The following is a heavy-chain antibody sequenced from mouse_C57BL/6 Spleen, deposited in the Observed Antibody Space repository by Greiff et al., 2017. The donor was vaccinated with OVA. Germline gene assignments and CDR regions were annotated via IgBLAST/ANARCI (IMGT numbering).Heavy chain of an antibody. D-gene: IGHD2-2*01. J-gene: IGHJ4*01. CDR2: INPSNGGT. CDR3: ARGPIYYGYPDYYAMDY. Sequence: QVQLQQSGTELVKPGASVKLSCKASGYTFTSYWMHWVKQRPGQGLGWIGNINPSNGGTNYNEKFKSKATLTVDKSSSTAYMQLSSLTSEDSAVYYCARGPIYYGYPDYYAMDYWGQGTSVTVSS. CDR1: GYTFTSYW. V-gene: IGHV1-53*01.